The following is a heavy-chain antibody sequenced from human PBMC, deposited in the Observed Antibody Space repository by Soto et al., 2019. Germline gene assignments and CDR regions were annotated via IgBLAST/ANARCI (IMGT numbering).Heavy chain of an antibody. CDR2: IRNKANSYTT. Sequence: GGFLRLSCAASGFIFSDHYMDWVRQAPGKGLEWVGRIRNKANSYTTEYAASVNGRFAISRDASKNSLFLQMNSLKTEDTAVYYCDRVSVAYSFDYWGQGTLVTVSS. D-gene: IGHD2-15*01. CDR1: GFIFSDHY. V-gene: IGHV3-72*01. J-gene: IGHJ4*02. CDR3: DRVSVAYSFDY.